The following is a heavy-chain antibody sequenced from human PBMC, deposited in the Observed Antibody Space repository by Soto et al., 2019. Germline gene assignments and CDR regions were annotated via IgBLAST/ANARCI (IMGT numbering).Heavy chain of an antibody. D-gene: IGHD1-26*01. Sequence: QLQLQESGSGLVKPSQTLSLTCAVSGGSISSGGYSWSWIRQPPGKGLEWIGYIYHSGSTYYNPSLKSRVTISVDRSKNQFSLKLSSVTAADTAVYYCARSPSGSYYPNWFDPWGQVTLVTVSS. V-gene: IGHV4-30-2*01. CDR2: IYHSGST. J-gene: IGHJ5*02. CDR3: ARSPSGSYYPNWFDP. CDR1: GGSISSGGYS.